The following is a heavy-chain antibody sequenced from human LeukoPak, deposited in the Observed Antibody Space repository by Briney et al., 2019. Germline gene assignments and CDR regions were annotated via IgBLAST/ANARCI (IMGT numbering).Heavy chain of an antibody. CDR2: IWYDGSNK. CDR1: GFTFSSYG. V-gene: IGHV3-33*01. D-gene: IGHD5-18*01. CDR3: AREVVDTAMVTCGLDY. J-gene: IGHJ4*02. Sequence: GSLRLSCAASGFTFSSYGMHWVRQAPGKGLEWVAAIWYDGSNKYYAGSVKGRFTISRDNSKNTLYLQMNSLRAEDTAVYYCAREVVDTAMVTCGLDYWGQGTLVTVSS.